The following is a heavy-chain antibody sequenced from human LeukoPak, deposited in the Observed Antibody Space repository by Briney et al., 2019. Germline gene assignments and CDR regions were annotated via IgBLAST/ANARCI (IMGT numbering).Heavy chain of an antibody. V-gene: IGHV3-23*01. CDR2: ISGSGGST. Sequence: GGSLRLSCAASGFTFSSYAMSWVRQAPGKGLEWVSAISGSGGSTYYADSVKGRFTISRDNSKNTLYLQVNNLRAEDTAVYYCAKYVMYSAKPLDYWGQGTLVTVSS. J-gene: IGHJ4*02. CDR3: AKYVMYSAKPLDY. CDR1: GFTFSSYA. D-gene: IGHD2-8*01.